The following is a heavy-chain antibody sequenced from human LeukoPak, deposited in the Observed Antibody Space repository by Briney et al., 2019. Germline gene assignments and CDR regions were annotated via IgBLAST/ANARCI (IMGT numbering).Heavy chain of an antibody. J-gene: IGHJ3*01. CDR2: IYSSGST. CDR3: ATTSPRHGGFDF. V-gene: IGHV4-4*07. CDR1: GGSISTYY. Sequence: PSETLSLTCTVTISGGSISTYYWSWVRQPAGKGLEWIGLIYSSGSTNYSPSLKSRVTMSVDTSKNQFSLKLSSVTAADTAVYYCATTSPRHGGFDFWGQGTVVTVSS. D-gene: IGHD2-15*01.